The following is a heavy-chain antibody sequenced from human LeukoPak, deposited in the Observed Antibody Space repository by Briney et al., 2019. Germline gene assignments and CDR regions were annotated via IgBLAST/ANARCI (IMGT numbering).Heavy chain of an antibody. D-gene: IGHD3-9*01. J-gene: IGHJ3*02. CDR3: AKGRWGLTINNFDI. Sequence: PGGSLRLSCAASGFTITTYAMGWVRQAPGKGLEWVSVISDRGDSTHYADSLKGRCTISRDSSKNTLYLQMNSLRGEDAAVYYCAKGRWGLTINNFDIWGQGTMVTVSS. CDR2: ISDRGDST. V-gene: IGHV3-23*01. CDR1: GFTITTYA.